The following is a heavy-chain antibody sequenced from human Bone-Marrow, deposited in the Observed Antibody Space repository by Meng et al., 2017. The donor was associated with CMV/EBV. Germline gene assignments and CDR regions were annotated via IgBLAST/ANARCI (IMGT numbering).Heavy chain of an antibody. CDR1: FSFSRFW. Sequence: FSFSRFWMSWVRQAPGKGLEWVATIKQDGSDKYYVDFVKGRLTISKDNARNSLYLQMDSLRAEDAAVYYCAKDIGYCSSTSCHYFDYWGQGTLVTVSS. CDR2: IKQDGSDK. J-gene: IGHJ4*02. V-gene: IGHV3-7*03. D-gene: IGHD2-2*01. CDR3: AKDIGYCSSTSCHYFDY.